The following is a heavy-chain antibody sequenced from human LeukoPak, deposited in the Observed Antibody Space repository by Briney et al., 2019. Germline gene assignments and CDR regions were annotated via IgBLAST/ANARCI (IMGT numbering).Heavy chain of an antibody. J-gene: IGHJ5*02. V-gene: IGHV3-11*01. CDR1: GFTFSDYD. Sequence: GGSLRLSCAASGFTFSDYDMNWVRQAPGKGLEWVSYISTSSSTIYYADSVKGRFTIARDNAKNSLYLQMNSLRAEDTAVYYCARSRNWFDPWGQGTLVTVSS. CDR3: ARSRNWFDP. CDR2: ISTSSSTI.